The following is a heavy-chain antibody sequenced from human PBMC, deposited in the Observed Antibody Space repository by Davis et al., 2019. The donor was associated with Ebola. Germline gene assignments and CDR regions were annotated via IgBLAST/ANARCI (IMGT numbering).Heavy chain of an antibody. J-gene: IGHJ6*02. CDR1: GFTFSSNS. D-gene: IGHD3-3*01. CDR3: VKDFGFGMDV. CDR2: ISSSSNYI. Sequence: GESLKISCAASGFTFSSNSMNWVRQAPGKGLEWVSFISSSSNYIYYADSVKGRFTVSRDNAKNSLYLQMNSLRAEDTAVYYCVKDFGFGMDVWGQGTTVTVSS. V-gene: IGHV3-21*01.